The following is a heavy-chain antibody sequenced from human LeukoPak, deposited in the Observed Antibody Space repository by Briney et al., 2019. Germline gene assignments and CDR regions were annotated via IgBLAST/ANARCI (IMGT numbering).Heavy chain of an antibody. CDR1: GFTFDDYG. Sequence: GGSLRLSCAASGFTFDDYGMSWVRQAPGKGLEGVSGINWNGGSTGYADSVKGRFTISRDNAKNSLYLQMNSLRAEDTALYYCARGTLYCSSTSCYGDAFDIWGQGTMVTVSS. D-gene: IGHD2-2*01. V-gene: IGHV3-20*04. CDR3: ARGTLYCSSTSCYGDAFDI. CDR2: INWNGGST. J-gene: IGHJ3*02.